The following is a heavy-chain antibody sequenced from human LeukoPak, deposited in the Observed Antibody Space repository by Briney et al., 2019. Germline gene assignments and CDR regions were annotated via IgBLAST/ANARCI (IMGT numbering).Heavy chain of an antibody. CDR1: GNSISNYA. CDR3: TTRACHAGGCSSSFYYYYGLHF. J-gene: IGHJ6*02. D-gene: IGHD3-16*01. Sequence: SVNVSCKASGNSISNYAVSWVRQAPGQGFEWMGGIIPIFGTADYAQKFQGRVTITADQSTSTTYMALSSLKSEDTATYYCTTRACHAGGCSSSFYYYYGLHFWGQGTTVSVSS. V-gene: IGHV1-69*13. CDR2: IIPIFGTA.